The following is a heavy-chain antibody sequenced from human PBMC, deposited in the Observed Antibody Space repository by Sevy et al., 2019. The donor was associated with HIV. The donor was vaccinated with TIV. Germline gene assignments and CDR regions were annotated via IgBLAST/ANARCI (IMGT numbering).Heavy chain of an antibody. V-gene: IGHV5-51*01. CDR3: ATSRSGYFDSSGYYIY. D-gene: IGHD3-22*01. Sequence: GESLKISCKGSGYSFTSHWLGWVRHMPGKGLEWMGIIYPDDSDTKYSPSFQGQVTFSADKSISTAYLQWSSLKASDTAIYYCATSRSGYFDSSGYYIYWGQGTLVTVSS. CDR2: IYPDDSDT. J-gene: IGHJ4*02. CDR1: GYSFTSHW.